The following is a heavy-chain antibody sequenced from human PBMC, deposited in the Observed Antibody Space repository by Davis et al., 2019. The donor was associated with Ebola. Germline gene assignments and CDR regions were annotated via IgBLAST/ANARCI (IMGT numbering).Heavy chain of an antibody. J-gene: IGHJ4*02. CDR1: GFTFSSYA. D-gene: IGHD3-3*01. CDR2: ISGSGGST. Sequence: GESLKISCAASGFTFSSYAMSWVRQAPGKGLEWVSAISGSGGSTYYADSVKGRFTISRDNSKNTLYLQMNSLRAEDTAVYYCAKDRGIFGVVILSAYYFDYWGQGTLVTVSS. CDR3: AKDRGIFGVVILSAYYFDY. V-gene: IGHV3-23*01.